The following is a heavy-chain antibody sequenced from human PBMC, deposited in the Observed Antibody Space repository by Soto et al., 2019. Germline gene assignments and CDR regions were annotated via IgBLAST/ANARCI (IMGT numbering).Heavy chain of an antibody. J-gene: IGHJ3*02. CDR1: GGSISSGDYY. CDR3: ARGGACGGDCYSEDAFDI. V-gene: IGHV4-30-4*02. Sequence: SDTLSLTCTVSGGSISSGDYYWSWIRQPPGKGLEWIGYIYYSGSTYYNPSLKSRVTISVDTSKNQFSLKLSSVTAADTAVYYCARGGACGGDCYSEDAFDIWGQGTMVTVSS. CDR2: IYYSGST. D-gene: IGHD2-21*02.